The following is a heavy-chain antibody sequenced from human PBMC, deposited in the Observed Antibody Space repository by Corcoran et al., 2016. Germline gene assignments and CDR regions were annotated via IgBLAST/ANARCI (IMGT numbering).Heavy chain of an antibody. CDR3: ARVVGYCSSTSGYRFDP. Sequence: QVQLQESGPGLVKPSETLSLTCTVSGGSISSYYWSWIRQPPGKGLEWIGYIYYSGSTNYNPSPKSRVTISVDTSKNQFSLKLSSVTAADTAVYYCARVVGYCSSTSGYRFDPWGQGTLVTVSS. J-gene: IGHJ5*02. D-gene: IGHD2-2*02. V-gene: IGHV4-59*01. CDR1: GGSISSYY. CDR2: IYYSGST.